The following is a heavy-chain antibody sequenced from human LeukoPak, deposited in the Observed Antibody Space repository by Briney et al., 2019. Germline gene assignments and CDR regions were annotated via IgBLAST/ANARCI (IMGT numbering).Heavy chain of an antibody. CDR2: IYYSGTT. V-gene: IGHV4-31*03. Sequence: PSETLSLTCTVSGDSLSSGAYYWSWIRQHPEKGLEWIGNIYYSGTTYYNPSLKSRLSISIDTSKNQLSLKVGSVTAADTAVYYCAGSGLWYFDYWGQGTLVTVSS. J-gene: IGHJ4*02. CDR3: AGSGLWYFDY. D-gene: IGHD3-3*01. CDR1: GDSLSSGAYY.